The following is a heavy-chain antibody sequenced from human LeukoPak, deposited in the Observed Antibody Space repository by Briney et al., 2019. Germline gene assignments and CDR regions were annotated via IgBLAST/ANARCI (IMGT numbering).Heavy chain of an antibody. D-gene: IGHD6-19*01. Sequence: GGSLRLSCAASGFTFNSYWMTRVRQAPGKGLEWVANIKQDGSERNYVDSVKGRFTISRDNAKNSLYLQMNTLRDEDTAVYYCATGAGCGYWGQGPLVTVSS. CDR3: ATGAGCGY. V-gene: IGHV3-7*03. J-gene: IGHJ4*02. CDR2: IKQDGSER. CDR1: GFTFNSYW.